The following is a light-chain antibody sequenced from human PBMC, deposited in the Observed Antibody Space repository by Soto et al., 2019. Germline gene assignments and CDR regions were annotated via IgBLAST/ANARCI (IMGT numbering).Light chain of an antibody. J-gene: IGKJ2*01. Sequence: DIQMTQSPSTLSASIGDSVTITCRASQSVDDWLAWYQQTPGRAPKLLVYKASNLEDGVPSKFSGGGSVTQFTLTINNLQPDDFVTYFCQQYSSFPYSFGQGTKLEI. CDR2: KAS. V-gene: IGKV1-5*03. CDR1: QSVDDW. CDR3: QQYSSFPYS.